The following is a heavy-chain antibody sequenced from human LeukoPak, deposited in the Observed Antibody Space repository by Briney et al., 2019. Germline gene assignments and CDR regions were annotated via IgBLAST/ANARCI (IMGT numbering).Heavy chain of an antibody. J-gene: IGHJ4*02. CDR2: ISFYTGNT. CDR3: ARGGAIAIDY. Sequence: ASVKVSCKASGYTFTTYGISWVRQAPGQGLEWMGWISFYTGNTNYTQNLQGRVTMTTDTSTSTAYMELRSLRSDDTAVYYCARGGAIAIDYWGQGTLVTVSS. V-gene: IGHV1-18*01. D-gene: IGHD6-13*01. CDR1: GYTFTTYG.